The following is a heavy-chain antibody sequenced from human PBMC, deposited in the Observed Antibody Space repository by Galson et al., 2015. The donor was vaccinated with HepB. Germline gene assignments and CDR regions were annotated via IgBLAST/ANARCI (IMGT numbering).Heavy chain of an antibody. CDR1: GYTFTSYA. V-gene: IGHV1-3*01. Sequence: SVKVSCKASGYTFTSYAMHWVRQAPGQRLEWMGWINAGNGNTKYSQKFQGRVTITRDTSASTAYMELSSLRSEDTAVYYCARSPLTIFGVVIIHQPLGYWGQGTLVTVSS. CDR3: ARSPLTIFGVVIIHQPLGY. CDR2: INAGNGNT. J-gene: IGHJ4*02. D-gene: IGHD3-3*01.